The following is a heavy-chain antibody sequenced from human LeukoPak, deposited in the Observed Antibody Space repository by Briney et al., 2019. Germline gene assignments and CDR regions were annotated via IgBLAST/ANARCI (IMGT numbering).Heavy chain of an antibody. CDR2: IYYSGTT. D-gene: IGHD5-18*01. Sequence: GSLRLSCAASGFTFSSYGMSWVRQAPGKGLEWIGSIYYSGTTHYSPSLESRVTISVDTSKNQFSLKLASVTAADTAIYYCAKGAGGFSYYNWFDPWGQGTLVTVSS. CDR3: AKGAGGFSYYNWFDP. J-gene: IGHJ5*02. V-gene: IGHV4-39*07. CDR1: GFTFSSYG.